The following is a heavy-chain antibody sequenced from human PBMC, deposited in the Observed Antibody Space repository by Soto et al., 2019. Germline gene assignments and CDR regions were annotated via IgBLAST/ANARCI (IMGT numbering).Heavy chain of an antibody. CDR3: AKDNPAVDY. J-gene: IGHJ4*02. CDR1: GFTFSTYG. V-gene: IGHV3-30*18. CDR2: ISYDGSDR. Sequence: QVQLAESGGGVVQPGGSLRLSCAASGFTFSTYGMHWVRQAPGKGLEWVAIISYDGSDRYYADSVKGRYTISRDNSKNTVYLQMNSLTAADTAVYFCAKDNPAVDYWGQGTLVTVSS.